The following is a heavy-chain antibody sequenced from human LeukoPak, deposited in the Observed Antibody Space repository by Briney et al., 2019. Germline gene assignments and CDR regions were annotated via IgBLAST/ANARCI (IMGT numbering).Heavy chain of an antibody. CDR2: ISSSSSTI. V-gene: IGHV3-48*01. D-gene: IGHD5-18*01. CDR1: GFTFSSYS. J-gene: IGHJ3*02. Sequence: GGSLRLSCAASGFTFSSYSMNWVRQAPGKGLEWVSYISSSSSTIYYADSVKGRFTISRDNAKNSLYLQMNSLRAEDTAVYYCARVGGYSYGYAFDIWGQGTMVTVSS. CDR3: ARVGGYSYGYAFDI.